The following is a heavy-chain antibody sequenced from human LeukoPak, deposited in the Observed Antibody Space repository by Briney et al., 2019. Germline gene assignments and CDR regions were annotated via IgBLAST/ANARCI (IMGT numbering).Heavy chain of an antibody. CDR1: GGSFSGYY. CDR2: INHSGST. CDR3: ARNLARGYCSSTSCRSGYYGMGV. D-gene: IGHD2-2*01. J-gene: IGHJ6*02. V-gene: IGHV4-34*01. Sequence: SETLSLTCAVYGGSFSGYYWSWIRQPPGKGLEWIGEINHSGSTNYNPSLKSRVTISVDTSKNQFSLKLSSVTAADTAVYYCARNLARGYCSSTSCRSGYYGMGVWGQGTTVTVSS.